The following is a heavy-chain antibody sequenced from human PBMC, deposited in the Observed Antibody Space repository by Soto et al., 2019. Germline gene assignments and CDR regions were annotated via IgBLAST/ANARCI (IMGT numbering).Heavy chain of an antibody. Sequence: ASVKVSCKASGYTFTSYGISWVRQAPGQGLEWMGWISAYNGNTNYAQKLQGRVTMTTDTSTSTAYMELRSLRSDDTAVYYCARDLMESDWGEYSGPHFYDWGKGTLVPVSS. D-gene: IGHD5-12*01. CDR3: ARDLMESDWGEYSGPHFYD. V-gene: IGHV1-18*01. J-gene: IGHJ4*02. CDR2: ISAYNGNT. CDR1: GYTFTSYG.